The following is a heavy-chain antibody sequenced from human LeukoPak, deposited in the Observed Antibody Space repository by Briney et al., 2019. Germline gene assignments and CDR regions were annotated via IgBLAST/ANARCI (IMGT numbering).Heavy chain of an antibody. J-gene: IGHJ1*01. CDR2: INLRGST. Sequence: KSSETLSLTCAVYGGSFSGYYLTWIRQPPGKGLEWIGEINLRGSTNYNPSLKSRVTISVDSSKNQFSLKLSSVTAAGTAVYYCARGDIAARLQHWGQGTLVTVSS. D-gene: IGHD6-6*01. CDR1: GGSFSGYY. CDR3: ARGDIAARLQH. V-gene: IGHV4-34*01.